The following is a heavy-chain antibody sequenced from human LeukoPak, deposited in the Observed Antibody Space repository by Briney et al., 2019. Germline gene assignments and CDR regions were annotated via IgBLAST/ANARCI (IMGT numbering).Heavy chain of an antibody. Sequence: GGSLRLSCAASGFTFSGYSMSWVRQAPGKGLEWVSSISSSSSYIYYADSVKGRFTISRDNAKNSLYLQMNSLRAEDTAVYYCARDSSRAFDIWGQGTMVTVSS. V-gene: IGHV3-21*01. CDR2: ISSSSSYI. D-gene: IGHD2-15*01. CDR1: GFTFSGYS. CDR3: ARDSSRAFDI. J-gene: IGHJ3*02.